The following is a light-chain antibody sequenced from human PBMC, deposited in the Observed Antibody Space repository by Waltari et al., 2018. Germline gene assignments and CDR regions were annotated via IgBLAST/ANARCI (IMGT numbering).Light chain of an antibody. CDR1: SSDIGGYNY. CDR3: SSYAGSNTFI. CDR2: DVS. Sequence: QAALTQPPSVSGSPGQSVTISCTGTSSDIGGYNYVSWYQQHPGKAPKLMIYDVSKQPSGVSHRCSGSKSGNTDSVTISWLQAEDEADYYCSSYAGSNTFIFGAGTRLTVL. V-gene: IGLV2-11*01. J-gene: IGLJ1*01.